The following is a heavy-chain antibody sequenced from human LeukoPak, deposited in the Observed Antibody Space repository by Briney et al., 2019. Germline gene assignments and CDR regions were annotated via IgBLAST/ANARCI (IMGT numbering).Heavy chain of an antibody. CDR1: GFTFSSYA. V-gene: IGHV3-23*01. Sequence: GGSLRLSCAASGFTFSSYAMSWVRQAPGKGLEWVSAISGSGGSTYYADSVKGRFTIPRDNSKNTLYLQMNSLRAEDTAVYYCAKPLYYYDSSGYYNPGRYYFDYWGQGTLVTVSS. D-gene: IGHD3-22*01. CDR2: ISGSGGST. CDR3: AKPLYYYDSSGYYNPGRYYFDY. J-gene: IGHJ4*02.